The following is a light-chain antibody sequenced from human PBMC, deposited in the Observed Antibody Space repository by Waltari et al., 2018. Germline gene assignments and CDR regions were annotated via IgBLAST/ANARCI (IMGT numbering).Light chain of an antibody. V-gene: IGLV3-19*01. CDR3: HSRDASGVGGS. CDR2: DKH. J-gene: IGLJ2*01. CDR1: GLRSYY. Sequence: SSELTQDPAVSVAMGQTVTITCQGNGLRSYYASWYQQRPGQAPILIMYDKHNRPWGVPDRFSGSNSDNTASLTITGAQAEDEASYDCHSRDASGVGGSFGGGTKLTVL.